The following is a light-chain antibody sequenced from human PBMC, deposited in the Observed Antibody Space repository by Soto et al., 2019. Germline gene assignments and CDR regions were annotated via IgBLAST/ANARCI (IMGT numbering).Light chain of an antibody. CDR2: GAS. CDR3: QQYGSSPPIT. CDR1: QSVSSSF. J-gene: IGKJ5*01. Sequence: VLTQSPGTLSLSPGERATLSCRASQSVSSSFLAWYQQKPGQAPRLLIYGASSRATGIPDRFSGSGSGTDFALTISRLEPEDFGVYYCQQYGSSPPITFGQGTRLEIK. V-gene: IGKV3-20*01.